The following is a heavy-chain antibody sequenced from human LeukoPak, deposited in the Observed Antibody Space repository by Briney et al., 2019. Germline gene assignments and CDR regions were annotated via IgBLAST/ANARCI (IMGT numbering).Heavy chain of an antibody. CDR1: GFTFSSYS. J-gene: IGHJ4*02. Sequence: GGSLRLSCAASGFTFSSYSMNWVRQAPGKGLEWASSISSSSSYIYYADSVKGRFTISRDNAKNSLYLQMNSLRAEDTAVYYCARDLDFWSGYYNDYWGQGTLVTVTS. CDR2: ISSSSSYI. D-gene: IGHD3-3*01. V-gene: IGHV3-21*01. CDR3: ARDLDFWSGYYNDY.